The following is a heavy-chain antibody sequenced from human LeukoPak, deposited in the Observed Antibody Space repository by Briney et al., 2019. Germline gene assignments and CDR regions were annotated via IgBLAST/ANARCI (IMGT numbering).Heavy chain of an antibody. J-gene: IGHJ6*04. CDR2: IWYDGSNK. CDR3: ARWGFGGVIVPFSMDV. Sequence: GGSLRLSCAASGFTFSSYGMHWVRQAPGKGLEWVAVIWYDGSNKYYADSVKGRFTISRDNSKNTLYLQMNSLRAEDTAVYYCARWGFGGVIVPFSMDVWGKGTTVTVSS. D-gene: IGHD3-16*02. CDR1: GFTFSSYG. V-gene: IGHV3-33*01.